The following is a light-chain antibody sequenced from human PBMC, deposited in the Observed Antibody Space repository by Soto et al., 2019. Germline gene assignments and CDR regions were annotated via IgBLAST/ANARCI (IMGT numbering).Light chain of an antibody. J-gene: IGKJ5*01. CDR2: AAS. CDR1: QSLSSN. CDR3: QQRSNWPPIT. Sequence: EIVMTQSPAALSVSPGDRGTLSCRATQSLSSNLAWYQQKPGQAPRILIYAASTRATGIPDRFSGSGSGTDFTLTISSLEPEDFAVYYCQQRSNWPPITFGQGTRLEIK. V-gene: IGKV3-11*01.